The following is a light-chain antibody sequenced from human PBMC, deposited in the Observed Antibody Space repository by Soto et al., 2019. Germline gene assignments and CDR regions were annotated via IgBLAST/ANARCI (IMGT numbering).Light chain of an antibody. V-gene: IGKV3-15*01. Sequence: EIVMTQSPATLSVSPGESATLSCRASQSVGTNLAWYQRKPGQAPRVLIYGASTRATGIPVRFSGSGSGTEFTLTITSLQSEDFAVYYCQQYEFSWTFGQGTKVEIK. CDR1: QSVGTN. CDR3: QQYEFSWT. CDR2: GAS. J-gene: IGKJ1*01.